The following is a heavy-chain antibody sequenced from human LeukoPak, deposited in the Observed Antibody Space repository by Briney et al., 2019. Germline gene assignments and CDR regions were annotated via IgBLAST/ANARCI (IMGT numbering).Heavy chain of an antibody. CDR1: GGTFGSYA. D-gene: IGHD1-26*01. CDR2: IIPIFGTA. CDR3: ATQEWELLGILGY. Sequence: ASVKVSCKASGGTFGSYAISWVRQAPGQGLEWMGGIIPIFGTANYAQKFQGRVTITADESTSTAYMELSSLRSEDTAVYYCATQEWELLGILGYWGQGTLVTVSS. V-gene: IGHV1-69*13. J-gene: IGHJ4*02.